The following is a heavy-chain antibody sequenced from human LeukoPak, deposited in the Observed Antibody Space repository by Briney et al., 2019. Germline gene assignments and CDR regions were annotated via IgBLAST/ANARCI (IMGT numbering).Heavy chain of an antibody. CDR3: ARDRFSDYDSSGYGGTGWFDP. J-gene: IGHJ5*02. Sequence: SQTLSLTCTVSGGSISSGSHYWSWIRQPAGKGLEWIGRMYTTRSTVYNPSLKSRVTISVDTSKNQFSLKLSSVTAADTAVYYCARDRFSDYDSSGYGGTGWFDPWGQGTLVTVSS. D-gene: IGHD3-22*01. CDR1: GGSISSGSHY. CDR2: MYTTRST. V-gene: IGHV4-61*02.